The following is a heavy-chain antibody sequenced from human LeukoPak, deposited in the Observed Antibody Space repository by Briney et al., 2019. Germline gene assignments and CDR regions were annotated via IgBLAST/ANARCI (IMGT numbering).Heavy chain of an antibody. V-gene: IGHV3-9*01. CDR2: ISWYSGSI. D-gene: IGHD2-15*01. CDR1: GFTFDDYA. J-gene: IGHJ4*02. CDR3: AKDMRGAAAEYYFDY. Sequence: GGSLRLSCAASGFTFDDYAMHWVQQAPGKGLEWVSGISWYSGSIGYADSVKGRFTISRDNAKNSLYLQMNSLRAEDTALYYCAKDMRGAAAEYYFDYWGQGTLVTVSS.